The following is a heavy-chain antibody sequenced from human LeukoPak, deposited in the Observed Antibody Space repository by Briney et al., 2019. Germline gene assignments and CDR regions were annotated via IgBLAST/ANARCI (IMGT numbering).Heavy chain of an antibody. CDR1: GFTFSSYA. D-gene: IGHD5-18*01. CDR3: ARDRDTAKYYYYYYGMDV. CDR2: ISYDGSNK. Sequence: GGSLRLSCAASGFTFSSYAMHWVRQAPGKGLEWVAVISYDGSNKYYADSVKGRFTISRDNSKNTLYLQMNSLRAEDTAVYYCARDRDTAKYYYYYYGMDVWGQGTTVTVSS. V-gene: IGHV3-30-3*01. J-gene: IGHJ6*02.